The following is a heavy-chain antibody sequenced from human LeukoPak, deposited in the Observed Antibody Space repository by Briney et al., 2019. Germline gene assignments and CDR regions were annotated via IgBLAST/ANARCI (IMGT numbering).Heavy chain of an antibody. CDR3: ARGGSLFDY. CDR2: ISSSSSYI. J-gene: IGHJ4*02. CDR1: GFIFSTYS. D-gene: IGHD3-10*01. Sequence: GGSLRLSCAASGFIFSTYSMNWVRQAPGKGLEWVSFISSSSSYIYYADSVKGRFTISRDNAKNSLYLQMNSLRAEDTAVYYCARGGSLFDYWGQGTLVTVSS. V-gene: IGHV3-21*01.